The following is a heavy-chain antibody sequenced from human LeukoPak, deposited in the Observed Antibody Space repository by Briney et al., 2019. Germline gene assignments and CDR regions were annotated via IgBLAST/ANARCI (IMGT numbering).Heavy chain of an antibody. J-gene: IGHJ6*02. CDR1: GGTFSSYA. D-gene: IGHD6-13*01. V-gene: IGHV1-69*13. CDR3: ARESIAAAGYYYYGMDV. Sequence: ASVKVSCKASGGTFSSYAISWVRQVPGQGLEWMGGIIPIFGTANYAQKFQGRVTITADESTSTAYMELSSLRSEDTAVYYCARESIAAAGYYYYGMDVWGQGTTVTVSS. CDR2: IIPIFGTA.